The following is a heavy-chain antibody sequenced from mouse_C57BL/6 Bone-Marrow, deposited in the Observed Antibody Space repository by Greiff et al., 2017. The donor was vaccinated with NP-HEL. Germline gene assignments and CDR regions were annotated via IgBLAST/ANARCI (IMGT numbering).Heavy chain of an antibody. Sequence: QVHVKQPGAELVKPGASVKLSCKASGYTFTSYWMHWVKQRPGQGLEWIGMIHPNSGSTNYNEKFKSKATLTVDKSSSTAYMQLSSLTSEDSAVYYCARSPDYAMDYWGQGTSVTVSS. CDR2: IHPNSGST. CDR3: ARSPDYAMDY. CDR1: GYTFTSYW. J-gene: IGHJ4*01. V-gene: IGHV1-64*01.